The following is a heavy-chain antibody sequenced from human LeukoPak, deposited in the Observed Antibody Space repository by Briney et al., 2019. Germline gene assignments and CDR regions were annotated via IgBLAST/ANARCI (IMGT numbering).Heavy chain of an antibody. J-gene: IGHJ4*02. CDR2: IYYSGST. Sequence: SETLSLTCTVSAGSISSYYWSWIRQPPGKGLEWIGYIYYSGSTNYNPSLKSRVTISVDTSKNQFSLKLSSVTAADTAVYYCSSRSYSGSYYGYWGQGSLVT. V-gene: IGHV4-59*12. CDR3: SSRSYSGSYYGY. CDR1: AGSISSYY. D-gene: IGHD1-26*01.